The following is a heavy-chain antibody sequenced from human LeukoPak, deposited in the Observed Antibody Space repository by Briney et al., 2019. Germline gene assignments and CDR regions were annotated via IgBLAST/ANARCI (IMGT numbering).Heavy chain of an antibody. J-gene: IGHJ3*02. D-gene: IGHD2-2*01. Sequence: SGTLSLTCTLSGGSLSSSSYYWGWIRQPPGKGLEWIGSIYYSGSTYYNPSLKSRVTISVDTSKNQFSLKLSSVTAADTAVYYCARYRGYCSSTSCYDFTPHDAFDIWGQGTMVTVSS. CDR1: GGSLSSSSYY. CDR3: ARYRGYCSSTSCYDFTPHDAFDI. CDR2: IYYSGST. V-gene: IGHV4-39*07.